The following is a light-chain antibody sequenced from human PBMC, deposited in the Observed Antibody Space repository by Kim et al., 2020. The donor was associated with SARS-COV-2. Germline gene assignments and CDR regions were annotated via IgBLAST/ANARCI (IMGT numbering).Light chain of an antibody. Sequence: EIVLTQSPGTLSLSPGERATLSCRASQSVSSNYLAWYQQKPGQAPRLLIYGASSRATGIPDRFSGSGSGTDFTLTITRLGPEDFAVYYCQQYSSSPATFGQGTTVDIK. CDR1: QSVSSNY. CDR2: GAS. V-gene: IGKV3-20*01. CDR3: QQYSSSPAT. J-gene: IGKJ1*01.